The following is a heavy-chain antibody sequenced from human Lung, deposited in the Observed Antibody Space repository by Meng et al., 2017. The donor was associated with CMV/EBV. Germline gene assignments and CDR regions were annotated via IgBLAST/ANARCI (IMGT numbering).Heavy chain of an antibody. Sequence: GSLRLSCAVYGGSFSGYYWSWIRQPPGKGLEWIGEINHSGSTNYNPSLKSRVTISVDTSKNQFSLKLSSVTAADTAVYYCARAPIVGATRAWFYYGMDVWGQGXTVTVSS. V-gene: IGHV4-34*01. J-gene: IGHJ6*02. CDR2: INHSGST. CDR1: GGSFSGYY. D-gene: IGHD1-26*01. CDR3: ARAPIVGATRAWFYYGMDV.